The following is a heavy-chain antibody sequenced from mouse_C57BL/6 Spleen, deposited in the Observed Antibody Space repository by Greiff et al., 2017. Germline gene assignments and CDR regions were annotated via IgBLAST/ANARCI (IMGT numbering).Heavy chain of an antibody. J-gene: IGHJ4*01. CDR3: ARTSITTVVEDYAMDY. D-gene: IGHD1-1*01. CDR2: INPNNGGT. Sequence: EVKLQESGPELVKPGASVKMSCKASGYTFTDYNMHWVKQSHGKSLEWIGYINPNNGGTSYNQKFKGKATLTVNKSSSTAYMELRSLTSEDSAVYYCARTSITTVVEDYAMDYWGQGTSVTVSS. CDR1: GYTFTDYN. V-gene: IGHV1-22*01.